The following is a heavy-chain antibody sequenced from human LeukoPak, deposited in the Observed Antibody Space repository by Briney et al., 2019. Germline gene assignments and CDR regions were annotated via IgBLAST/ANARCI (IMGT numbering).Heavy chain of an antibody. J-gene: IGHJ4*02. V-gene: IGHV3-7*01. CDR1: GFTFSTYW. CDR3: ARENGFDY. CDR2: IDQDGREK. D-gene: IGHD2-8*01. Sequence: GGSLRLSCAASGFTFSTYWMAWVRQAPGKGLEWVANIDQDGREKYYVDSVKGRFTISRDNAKNSLYLQMNSLRAEDTAVYYCARENGFDYWGQGTLVTVSS.